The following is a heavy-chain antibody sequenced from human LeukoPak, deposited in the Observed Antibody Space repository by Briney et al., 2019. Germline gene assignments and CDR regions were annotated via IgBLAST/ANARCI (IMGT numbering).Heavy chain of an antibody. Sequence: GGSLRLSCAASGFTFSGYWMTWVRQAPGKGLEWVANINQDGSQKYYVDSVKGRFTISRDNAKNSLYLQVNSLRVEDTAVYFCARYGRFMVRGVEFAYLDFWGQGTLVTVSS. D-gene: IGHD3-10*01. J-gene: IGHJ4*02. CDR3: ARYGRFMVRGVEFAYLDF. CDR1: GFTFSGYW. CDR2: INQDGSQK. V-gene: IGHV3-7*01.